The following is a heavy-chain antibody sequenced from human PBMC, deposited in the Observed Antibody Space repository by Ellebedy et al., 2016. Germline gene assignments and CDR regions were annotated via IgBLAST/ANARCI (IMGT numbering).Heavy chain of an antibody. D-gene: IGHD3-9*01. CDR1: GYTFTTYD. Sequence: ASVKVSXXASGYTFTTYDISWVRQAPGQGLEWMGWITDYNGRTDTKYALNLQGRVTMTTDTLTSTAYMELRSLRSDDTAVYYCVRDFDYTPDYWGQGTLVTVSS. J-gene: IGHJ4*02. CDR3: VRDFDYTPDY. CDR2: ITDYNGRTDT. V-gene: IGHV1-18*01.